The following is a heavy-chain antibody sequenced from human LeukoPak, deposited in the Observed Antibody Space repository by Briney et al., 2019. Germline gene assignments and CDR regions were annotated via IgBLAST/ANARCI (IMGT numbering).Heavy chain of an antibody. CDR1: GGTFSSYA. CDR3: ARAEMATTRYYYYYMDV. Sequence: SVKVSCKASGGTFSSYAISWVRQAPGQGLEWMGGIIPIFGTANYAQKFQGRVTITADKSTSTAYMELSSLRSEDTAVYYCARAEMATTRYYYYYMDVWGKGTTVTVSS. V-gene: IGHV1-69*06. J-gene: IGHJ6*03. D-gene: IGHD5-24*01. CDR2: IIPIFGTA.